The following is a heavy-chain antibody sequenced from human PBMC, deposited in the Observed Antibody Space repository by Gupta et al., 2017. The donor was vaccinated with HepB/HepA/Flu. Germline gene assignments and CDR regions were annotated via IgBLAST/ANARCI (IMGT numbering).Heavy chain of an antibody. CDR1: GFSLTTYGVR. V-gene: IGHV2-5*02. J-gene: IGHJ5*02. Sequence: QITLKESGPTLVKPTQTLTLTCTFSGFSLTTYGVRVWWLRQPPGKALEWLAIISWDEDKRYTPSLENRLTISRDTSRNQVVLTMTNMDPVDTGTYFCAHRRAFSETYYDWFDPWGQGILVTVSS. CDR3: AHRRAFSETYYDWFDP. D-gene: IGHD3-3*02. CDR2: ISWDEDK.